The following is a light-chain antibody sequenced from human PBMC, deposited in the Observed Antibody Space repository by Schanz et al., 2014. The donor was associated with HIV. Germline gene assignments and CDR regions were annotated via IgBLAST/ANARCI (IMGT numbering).Light chain of an antibody. V-gene: IGLV1-51*01. CDR3: GTWDSRLSGGV. Sequence: QSVLTQPPSVSGAPGQRVTISCTGGTSNIGTGFHVHWYQQVPGTAPKLLIYDNNKRPSGVPDRFSGSKSGTSATLGITGLQTGDEADYYCGTWDSRLSGGVFGGGTKLTVL. J-gene: IGLJ3*02. CDR2: DNN. CDR1: TSNIGTGFH.